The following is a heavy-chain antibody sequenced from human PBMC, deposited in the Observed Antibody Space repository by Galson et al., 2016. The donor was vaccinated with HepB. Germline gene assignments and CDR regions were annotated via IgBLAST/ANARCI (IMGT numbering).Heavy chain of an antibody. CDR1: GGSISSYY. CDR2: IYDRGST. Sequence: SETLSLTCTVSGGSISSYYWSWIRQPPGKGLEWIGYIYDRGSTNYNPSLKSRVTISLDTSKNQFSLKLTSVTAADTAGYFCARIGEVAANVFYYGLDVWGQGTTVTVSS. D-gene: IGHD2-15*01. CDR3: ARIGEVAANVFYYGLDV. J-gene: IGHJ6*02. V-gene: IGHV4-59*01.